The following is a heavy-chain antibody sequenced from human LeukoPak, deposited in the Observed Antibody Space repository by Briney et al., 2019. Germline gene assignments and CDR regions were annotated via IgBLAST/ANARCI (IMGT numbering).Heavy chain of an antibody. V-gene: IGHV3-30*04. D-gene: IGHD1/OR15-1a*01. CDR1: GFTSSNYA. J-gene: IGHJ4*02. CDR3: ARDNNADY. CDR2: ISYDGRKK. Sequence: GGSLRLSCAASGFTSSNYAMHWVRQAPGKGLEWVAVISYDGRKKYIADSVKGRFTISRDNSKNTLYLQMNSLTAEDTADYYCARDNNADYWGQGTLVTVSS.